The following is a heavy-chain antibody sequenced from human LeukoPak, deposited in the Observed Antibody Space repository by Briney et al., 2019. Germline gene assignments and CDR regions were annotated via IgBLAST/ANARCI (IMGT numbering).Heavy chain of an antibody. CDR1: GYSISSGSY. Sequence: SETLSLTCTVSGYSISSGSYWDCIRQPPGKGLEWIGSIHHSGSTYYNSSLKSRINISIDTSKNQFSLKLSSVTAADTAVYYCARASHDYGDYSHFDYWGQGTLVTVSS. J-gene: IGHJ4*02. CDR3: ARASHDYGDYSHFDY. CDR2: IHHSGST. V-gene: IGHV4-38-2*02. D-gene: IGHD4-17*01.